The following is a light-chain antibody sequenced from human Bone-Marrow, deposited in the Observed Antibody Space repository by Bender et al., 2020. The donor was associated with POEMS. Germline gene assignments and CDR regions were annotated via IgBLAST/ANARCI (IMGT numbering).Light chain of an antibody. Sequence: QSALAQPASVSGSPGQSITISCTGTSNDVGGYDYVSWYQQHPGKAPKLRIYDVSKRPSGVPDRFSGSKAGNTASLFVSGLQADDEADYYCSSYGGSNNILFGGGTKVTVL. V-gene: IGLV2-8*01. CDR2: DVS. CDR3: SSYGGSNNIL. J-gene: IGLJ2*01. CDR1: SNDVGGYDY.